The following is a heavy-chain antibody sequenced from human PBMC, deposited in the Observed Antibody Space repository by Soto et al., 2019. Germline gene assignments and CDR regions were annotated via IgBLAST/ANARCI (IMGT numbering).Heavy chain of an antibody. V-gene: IGHV4-59*08. J-gene: IGHJ4*02. CDR1: RGSISTYY. Sequence: PSESLSLTCTVCRGSISTYYWSWIRQPPGKGLECIGYIYYNGNTNYNPSLKSRATISVDTSKNQFTLNLNSVTAADTAVYYCARHATRSYDYWGQGTLVTVSS. CDR3: ARHATRSYDY. CDR2: IYYNGNT.